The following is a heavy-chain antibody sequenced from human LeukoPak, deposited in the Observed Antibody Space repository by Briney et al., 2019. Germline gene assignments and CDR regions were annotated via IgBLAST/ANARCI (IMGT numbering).Heavy chain of an antibody. CDR2: ISSSGSTI. Sequence: TGGSLRLSCAASGFTFSGYEMNWVRQAPGKGLEWVSYISSSGSTIYYADSVRGRFTISRDNAKNSLYLQMNSLRAEDTAVYYCARDYSSGWYALGAFDIWGQGTMVTVSS. CDR3: ARDYSSGWYALGAFDI. V-gene: IGHV3-48*03. CDR1: GFTFSGYE. J-gene: IGHJ3*02. D-gene: IGHD6-19*01.